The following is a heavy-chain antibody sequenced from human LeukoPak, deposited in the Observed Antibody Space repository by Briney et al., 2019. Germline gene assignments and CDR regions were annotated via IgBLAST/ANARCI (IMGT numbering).Heavy chain of an antibody. CDR2: MNPNSGNT. CDR1: GYTFTSYD. D-gene: IGHD3-22*01. V-gene: IGHV1-8*01. Sequence: ASVKVSCTASGYTFTSYDINWVRQATGQGLEWMGCMNPNSGNTGYAQKFQGRVTMTRNTSLSTAYMELSSLRSEDTAVYYCARVLNYYDSSGYYFDYWGQGTLVTVSS. CDR3: ARVLNYYDSSGYYFDY. J-gene: IGHJ4*02.